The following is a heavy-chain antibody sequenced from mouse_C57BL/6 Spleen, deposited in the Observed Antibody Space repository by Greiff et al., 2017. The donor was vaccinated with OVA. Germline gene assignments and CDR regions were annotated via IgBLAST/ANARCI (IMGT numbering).Heavy chain of an antibody. Sequence: VQLKESGGDLVKPGGSLKLSCAASGFTFSSYGMSWVRQTPDKRLEWVATISSGGSYTYYPDSVKGRFTISRDNAKNTLYLQMSSLKSEDTAMYYCARQTGDWYFDVWGTGTTVTVSS. D-gene: IGHD4-1*01. CDR2: ISSGGSYT. J-gene: IGHJ1*03. CDR1: GFTFSSYG. CDR3: ARQTGDWYFDV. V-gene: IGHV5-6*01.